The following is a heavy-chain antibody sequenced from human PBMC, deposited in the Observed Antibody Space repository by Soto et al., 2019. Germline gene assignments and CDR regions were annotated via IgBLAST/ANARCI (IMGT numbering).Heavy chain of an antibody. D-gene: IGHD3-16*01. CDR1: GGSISSYY. Sequence: SETLSLTCTVSGGSISSYYWSWIRQPPGKGLEWIGYIYYSGSTNYNPSLKSRVTISVDTSKNQFSLKLSSVTAADTAVYYCARDRGGSDFYYYYGMDVWGQGTTVT. CDR2: IYYSGST. CDR3: ARDRGGSDFYYYYGMDV. V-gene: IGHV4-59*01. J-gene: IGHJ6*02.